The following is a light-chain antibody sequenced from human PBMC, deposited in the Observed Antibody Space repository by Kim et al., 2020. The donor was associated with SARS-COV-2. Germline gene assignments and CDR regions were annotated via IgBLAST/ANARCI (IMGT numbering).Light chain of an antibody. CDR2: ATS. Sequence: AIQMTQSPSSLSASVGDRVTITCRASQGIRNDLGWYQQKPGRAPNLLIYATSTLQSGVPSRFSGSGSGTDFTLTISSLQPEDVATYYCLTVCDYPLTFRGGTKVDIK. CDR1: QGIRND. J-gene: IGKJ4*01. CDR3: LTVCDYPLT. V-gene: IGKV1-6*01.